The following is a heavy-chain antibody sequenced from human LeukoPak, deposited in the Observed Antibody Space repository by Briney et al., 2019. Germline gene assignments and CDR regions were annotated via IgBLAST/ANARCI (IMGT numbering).Heavy chain of an antibody. Sequence: PGGSLRLSCAASGFTFSSYSMNWVRQAPGKGLEWVSYITNSGNSKSYADSVKGRFTISRDNSKNTLYLQMNSLRAEDTAVYYCAKGMATIDPFDYWGQGTLVTVSS. V-gene: IGHV3-48*01. D-gene: IGHD5-24*01. J-gene: IGHJ4*02. CDR2: ITNSGNSK. CDR3: AKGMATIDPFDY. CDR1: GFTFSSYS.